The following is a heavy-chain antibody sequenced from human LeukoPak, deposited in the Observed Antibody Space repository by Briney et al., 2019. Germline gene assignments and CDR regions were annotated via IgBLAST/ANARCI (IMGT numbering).Heavy chain of an antibody. V-gene: IGHV3-21*01. J-gene: IGHJ3*02. CDR1: GFTFSSYS. CDR3: ARDETRAKAFDI. Sequence: GGSLRLSCAASGFTFSSYSMNWVRQAPGKGLECVSSISSSSSYIYYADSVKGRFTISRDNAKNSLYLQMNSLRAEDTAVYYCARDETRAKAFDIWGQGTMVTVSS. CDR2: ISSSSSYI.